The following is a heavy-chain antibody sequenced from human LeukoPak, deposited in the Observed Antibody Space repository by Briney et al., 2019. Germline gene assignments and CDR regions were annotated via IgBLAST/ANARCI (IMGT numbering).Heavy chain of an antibody. J-gene: IGHJ6*02. CDR1: GFTFGDYY. Sequence: GGSLRLSCAASGFTFGDYYMSWIRQAPGKGLEWVSYISSSGSTIYYADSVKGRFTISRDNAKNSLYLQMNSLRAEDTAVYYCARDSPLGYKDGMDVWGQGTTVTVSS. D-gene: IGHD2-15*01. V-gene: IGHV3-11*01. CDR3: ARDSPLGYKDGMDV. CDR2: ISSSGSTI.